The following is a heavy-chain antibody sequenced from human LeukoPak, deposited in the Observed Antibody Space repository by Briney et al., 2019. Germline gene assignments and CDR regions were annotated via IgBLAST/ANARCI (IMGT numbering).Heavy chain of an antibody. CDR1: GQSFTSYW. V-gene: IGHV5-51*01. CDR2: IYPGDSDT. Sequence: GESLKISCQGSGQSFTSYWIGWVRQMPGKGLEWMGIIYPGDSDTRYSPSFQGQVTISADKSISTAYLQWSSLKASDTAMYYCARPRLYGDYGMDVWGQGTTVTVSS. J-gene: IGHJ6*02. D-gene: IGHD3-3*01. CDR3: ARPRLYGDYGMDV.